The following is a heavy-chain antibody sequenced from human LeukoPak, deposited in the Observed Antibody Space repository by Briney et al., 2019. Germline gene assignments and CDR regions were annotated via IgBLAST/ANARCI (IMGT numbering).Heavy chain of an antibody. V-gene: IGHV4-59*01. CDR1: GGSISSYY. J-gene: IGHJ4*02. CDR2: IYYSGST. D-gene: IGHD3-10*01. CDR3: ARGTNMVRGVTSAADFGY. Sequence: PSETLSLTCTVSGGSISSYYWSWIRQPPGKGLEWIGYIYYSGSTNYNPSLKSRVTISVDTSKNQFSLKLSSVTAADTAGYYCARGTNMVRGVTSAADFGYWGQGTLVTVSS.